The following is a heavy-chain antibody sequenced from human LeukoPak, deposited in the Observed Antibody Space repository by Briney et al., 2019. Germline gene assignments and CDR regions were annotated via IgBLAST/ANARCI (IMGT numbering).Heavy chain of an antibody. V-gene: IGHV3-23*01. D-gene: IGHD3-9*01. J-gene: IGHJ4*02. CDR2: ISTGGAGT. Sequence: HPGGSLRLSCAASGFTFSNYAMSWVRQAPGKGLEWVSAISTGGAGTYYADSVKGRFTISRDNSQNTLYLQMNSLRAEDTAIYYCAKRGSALRYFDFWGQGTLVTVSS. CDR1: GFTFSNYA. CDR3: AKRGSALRYFDF.